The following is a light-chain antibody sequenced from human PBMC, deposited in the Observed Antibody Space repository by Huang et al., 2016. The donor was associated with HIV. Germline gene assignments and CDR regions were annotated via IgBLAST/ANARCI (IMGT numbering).Light chain of an antibody. Sequence: IQMTQSPSSLSASVGDRVTITCRASQSIDGYLNWYQQKPGKAPKLLISSASTLHTGVPPRFSGSGSGTDYTLIIDNLQPDDFATYFCQQSYSTWITFGQGSRLDTK. CDR1: QSIDGY. J-gene: IGKJ5*01. CDR3: QQSYSTWIT. CDR2: SAS. V-gene: IGKV1-39*01.